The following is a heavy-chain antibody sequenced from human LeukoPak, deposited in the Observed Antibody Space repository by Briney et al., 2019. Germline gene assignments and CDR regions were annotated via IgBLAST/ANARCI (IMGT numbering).Heavy chain of an antibody. CDR3: AKNEGTNGGYFDS. J-gene: IGHJ4*02. Sequence: GGSLRLSCAASGFTFRSYTMIWVRQAPGKGPEWVSAISGNAGATNYADSVRGRFTISRDNSNNALYLQVNSRRAEDTAMYYCAKNEGTNGGYFDSWGQGALVTVSS. CDR1: GFTFRSYT. V-gene: IGHV3-23*01. CDR2: ISGNAGAT. D-gene: IGHD1-1*01.